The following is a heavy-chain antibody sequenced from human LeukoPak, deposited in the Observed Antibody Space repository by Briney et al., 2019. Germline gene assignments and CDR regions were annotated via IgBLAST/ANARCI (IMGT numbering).Heavy chain of an antibody. CDR3: ARVFVHGFSITGTTGQYYFDY. J-gene: IGHJ4*02. V-gene: IGHV4-61*02. Sequence: SETLSLTCTVSGGSISSGGYYWSWIRQPAGKGLEWIGRIYTSGSTNYNPSLKSRVTMSVDTSKNQFSLKLSSVTAADTAVYYCARVFVHGFSITGTTGQYYFDYWGQGTLVTVSS. CDR2: IYTSGST. D-gene: IGHD1-7*01. CDR1: GGSISSGGYY.